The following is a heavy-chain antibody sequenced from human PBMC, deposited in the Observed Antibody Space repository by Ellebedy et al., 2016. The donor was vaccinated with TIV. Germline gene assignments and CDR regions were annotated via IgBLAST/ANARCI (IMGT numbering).Heavy chain of an antibody. D-gene: IGHD3-22*01. CDR1: GFTFDDYA. Sequence: GESLKISCAASGFTFDDYAMHWVRQAPGKGLECVSLISGDGGSTYYADSVKGRFTISRDNSKNSLYLQMNSLRTEDTAFYYCAKGGYDSSGYYPGGGYYDMDVWGQGTTVTVSS. J-gene: IGHJ6*02. V-gene: IGHV3-43*02. CDR2: ISGDGGST. CDR3: AKGGYDSSGYYPGGGYYDMDV.